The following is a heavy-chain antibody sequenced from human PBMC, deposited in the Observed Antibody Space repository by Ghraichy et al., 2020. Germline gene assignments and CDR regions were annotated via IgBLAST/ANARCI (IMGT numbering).Heavy chain of an antibody. J-gene: IGHJ6*03. Sequence: ESLNISCTVSGGSISSYYWSWIRQPPGKGLEWIGYIYYSGSTNYNPSLKSRVTISVDTSKNQFSLKLSSVTAADTAVYYCARHTIYYDFWSGYYMDVWGKGTTVTVSS. CDR2: IYYSGST. D-gene: IGHD3-3*01. V-gene: IGHV4-59*01. CDR1: GGSISSYY. CDR3: ARHTIYYDFWSGYYMDV.